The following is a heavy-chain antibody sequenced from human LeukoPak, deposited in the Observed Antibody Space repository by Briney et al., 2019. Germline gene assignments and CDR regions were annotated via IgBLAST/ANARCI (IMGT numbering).Heavy chain of an antibody. CDR3: ARAQGYSSGWYSGNYYYYYGMDV. CDR1: GYTFTSYD. D-gene: IGHD6-19*01. V-gene: IGHV1-8*01. J-gene: IGHJ6*02. CDR2: MNPNSGNT. Sequence: ASEKVSCKASGYTFTSYDINWVRQATGQGLEWMGWMNPNSGNTGYAQKFQGRVTMTRNTSISTAYMELSSLRSEDTAVYYCARAQGYSSGWYSGNYYYYYGMDVWGQGTTVTVSS.